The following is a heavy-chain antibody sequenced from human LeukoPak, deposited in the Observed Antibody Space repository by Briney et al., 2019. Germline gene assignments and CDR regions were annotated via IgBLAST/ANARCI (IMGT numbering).Heavy chain of an antibody. CDR1: GFTFSTYG. CDR2: ISYDGSNK. Sequence: PGGSLSLSCVASGFTFSTYGMHWVRQAPGKGLEWVAFISYDGSNKHYADSVKGRFTISRDNSKNTLYLQINSLRAEDTAVYYCAKDPRYCSSTRCFGAWGQGTLVTVSS. J-gene: IGHJ5*02. D-gene: IGHD2-2*01. V-gene: IGHV3-30*18. CDR3: AKDPRYCSSTRCFGA.